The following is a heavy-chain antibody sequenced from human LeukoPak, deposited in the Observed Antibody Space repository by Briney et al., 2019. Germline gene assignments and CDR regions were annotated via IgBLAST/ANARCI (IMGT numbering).Heavy chain of an antibody. CDR1: GYTFTSYG. D-gene: IGHD1-1*01. V-gene: IGHV1-18*01. Sequence: ASVKVSCKASGYTFTSYGISWVRQAPGQGLEWMGWISAYNGNTNYAQKLQGRVTMTTDTSTSTAYMELRSLRSDDTAVYYCASSTTGTTGDAFDIWGQGTIVTVSS. J-gene: IGHJ3*02. CDR3: ASSTTGTTGDAFDI. CDR2: ISAYNGNT.